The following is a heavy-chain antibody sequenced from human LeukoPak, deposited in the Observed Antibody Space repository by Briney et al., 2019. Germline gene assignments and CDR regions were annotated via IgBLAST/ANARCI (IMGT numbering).Heavy chain of an antibody. Sequence: SVKVSCRASGGTFSSYAISWVRQAPGQGLEWMGGIIPIFGTANYAQKFQGRVTITTDESTSTAYMELSSLRSEDTAVYYCARTGAYYRYYYMDVWGKGTTVTVSS. J-gene: IGHJ6*03. D-gene: IGHD3-16*02. CDR2: IIPIFGTA. CDR3: ARTGAYYRYYYMDV. CDR1: GGTFSSYA. V-gene: IGHV1-69*05.